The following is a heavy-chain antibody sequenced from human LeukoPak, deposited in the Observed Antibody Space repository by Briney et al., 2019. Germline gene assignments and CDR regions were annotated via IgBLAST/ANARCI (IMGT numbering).Heavy chain of an antibody. CDR3: ARDHSVYYGSGTFDY. CDR1: GFTFSSYW. Sequence: PGGSLRLSCAASGFTFSSYWMHRVRQAPGKGLVWVSRINSDGSSTSYADSVKGRFTISRDNAKNTLYLQMNSLRAEDTAVYYCARDHSVYYGSGTFDYWGQGTLVTVSS. D-gene: IGHD3-10*01. CDR2: INSDGSST. V-gene: IGHV3-74*01. J-gene: IGHJ4*02.